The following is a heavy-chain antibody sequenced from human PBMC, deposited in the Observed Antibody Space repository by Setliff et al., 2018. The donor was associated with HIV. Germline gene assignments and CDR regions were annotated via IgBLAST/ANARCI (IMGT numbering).Heavy chain of an antibody. CDR3: ARGKGVGGVVITGGLDV. V-gene: IGHV1-8*01. D-gene: IGHD3-10*01. CDR2: MNPNTGVS. J-gene: IGHJ6*04. Sequence: GASVKVSCKASGHTFTNVDIHWLRRATGQGLEWMGWMNPNTGVSGYALKFQARVTMTRDTSISTAYMELSSLTSEDTAVYYCARGKGVGGVVITGGLDVWGKGTTVTRLL. CDR1: GHTFTNVD.